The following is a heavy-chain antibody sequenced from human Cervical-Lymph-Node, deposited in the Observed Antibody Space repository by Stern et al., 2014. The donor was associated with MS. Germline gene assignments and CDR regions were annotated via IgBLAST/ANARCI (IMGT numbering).Heavy chain of an antibody. CDR1: GFTFLRSA. Sequence: QVVEFGPEVKRPGTSVRVSCKGSGFTFLRSAMQWVRQDRGKSLEWIGLIVVERADTRYAQNFHDRFTISSDMSTSTVNMELSSLRSEDTAVYYCAAEGEYIRSGIYHYTGMDVWGQGTTVTVSS. J-gene: IGHJ6*02. V-gene: IGHV1-58*02. D-gene: IGHD3-10*01. CDR2: IVVERADT. CDR3: AAEGEYIRSGIYHYTGMDV.